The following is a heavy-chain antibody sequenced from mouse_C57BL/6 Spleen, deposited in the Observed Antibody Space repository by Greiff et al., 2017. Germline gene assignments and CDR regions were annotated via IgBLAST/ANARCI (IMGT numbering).Heavy chain of an antibody. V-gene: IGHV1-52*01. CDR3: AREWGITTVVATTNWYFDV. Sequence: QVQLQQPGAELVRPGSSVKLSCKASGYTFTSYWMHWVKQRPIQGLEWIGNIDPSDSETHYNQKFKDKATLTVDKSSSTAYMQLSSLTSEDSAFYYCAREWGITTVVATTNWYFDVWGTGTTVTVSS. CDR2: IDPSDSET. D-gene: IGHD1-1*01. J-gene: IGHJ1*03. CDR1: GYTFTSYW.